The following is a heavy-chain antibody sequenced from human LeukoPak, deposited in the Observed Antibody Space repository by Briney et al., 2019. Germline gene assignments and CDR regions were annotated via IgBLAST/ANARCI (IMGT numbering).Heavy chain of an antibody. CDR3: ARVGLTGYYSYYFDY. D-gene: IGHD3-9*01. Sequence: GGSLRLSCATSGFTFSDFAMNWVRQAPGKGLEWVSVIYSGGSTYYADSVKGRFTISRDNSKNTLYLQMNSLRAEDTAVYYCARVGLTGYYSYYFDYWGQGTLVTVSS. CDR2: IYSGGST. V-gene: IGHV3-66*01. CDR1: GFTFSDFA. J-gene: IGHJ4*02.